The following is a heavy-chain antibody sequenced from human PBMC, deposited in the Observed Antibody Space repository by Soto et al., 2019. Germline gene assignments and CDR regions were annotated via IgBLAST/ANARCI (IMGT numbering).Heavy chain of an antibody. CDR3: ARWVGSSPPRY. V-gene: IGHV4-4*09. CDR1: GGPISVYY. D-gene: IGHD1-26*01. Sequence: PSQTLYLTCTISGGPISVYYWTWVRQPPGHELEWIGYIYASGSPYQNPHRRSRVTTSEDTSKNQICLKLTAPTAADTAVYYCARWVGSSPPRYWGRGPLV. J-gene: IGHJ4*02. CDR2: IYASGSP.